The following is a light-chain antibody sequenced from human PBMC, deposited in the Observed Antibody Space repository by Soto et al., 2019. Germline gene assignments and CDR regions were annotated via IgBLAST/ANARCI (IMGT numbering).Light chain of an antibody. CDR1: QSVLYTLNKRNY. Sequence: DIVMTQSPDSLAMSLGERATINCKSSQSVLYTLNKRNYLSWYQQKPGQPPKLLIYWAYTRDSGVPDRFSGSGSGTEFTLTISSLHAEDAAVYYCQQYYTTPTITFGQGTRLEIK. V-gene: IGKV4-1*01. J-gene: IGKJ5*01. CDR2: WAY. CDR3: QQYYTTPTIT.